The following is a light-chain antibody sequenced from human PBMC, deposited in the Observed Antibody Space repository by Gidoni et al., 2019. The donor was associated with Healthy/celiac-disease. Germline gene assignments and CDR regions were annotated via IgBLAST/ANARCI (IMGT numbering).Light chain of an antibody. V-gene: IGLV2-18*02. CDR2: EVS. Sequence: QSALPQPPSVSGSPGQSVTLPCTGTSSDVGSYNRVSWYQQPPGTAPKLMIYEVSKRTSGVTDRCSGSKAGNTASLTISGLQAEDEADYYCSSYTSSSTEVVFGGGTKLTVL. CDR3: SSYTSSSTEVV. CDR1: SSDVGSYNR. J-gene: IGLJ2*01.